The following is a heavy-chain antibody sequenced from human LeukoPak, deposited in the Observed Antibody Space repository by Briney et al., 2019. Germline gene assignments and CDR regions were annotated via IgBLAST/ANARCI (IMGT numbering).Heavy chain of an antibody. CDR1: GFTFSSYW. V-gene: IGHV3-33*08. D-gene: IGHD2-2*02. CDR3: ARERREYQLLYGYYYYYGMDV. CDR2: IWYDGSNK. Sequence: PGGSLRLSCAASGFTFSSYWMNWARQAPGKGLEWVAVIWYDGSNKYYADSVKGRFTISRDNSKNTLYLQMNSLRAEDTAVYYCARERREYQLLYGYYYYYGMDVWGQGTTVTVSS. J-gene: IGHJ6*02.